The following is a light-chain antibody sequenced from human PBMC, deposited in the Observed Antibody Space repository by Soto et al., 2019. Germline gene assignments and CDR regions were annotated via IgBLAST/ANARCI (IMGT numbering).Light chain of an antibody. CDR3: SSYTSAFYV. CDR1: SSDVGGYNY. Sequence: QSALTQPASVSGSPGQSITISCTGTSSDVGGYNYVSWYQQHPGKAPKLMIYDVSDRPSGVSNRFSGSKSGNTASLTISGLQSEDEADYYCSSYTSAFYVFGPGTKVTDL. CDR2: DVS. V-gene: IGLV2-14*01. J-gene: IGLJ1*01.